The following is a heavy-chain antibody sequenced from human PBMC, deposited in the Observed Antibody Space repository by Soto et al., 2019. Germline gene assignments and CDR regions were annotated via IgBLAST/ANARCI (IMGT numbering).Heavy chain of an antibody. V-gene: IGHV5-51*01. CDR3: ATYGLRPVY. D-gene: IGHD3-3*01. CDR1: GYSFSSYW. J-gene: IGHJ4*02. CDR2: TYPGDSDT. Sequence: SGESLKISCNGSGYSFSSYWVGWVRQMPGKGLEWMGITYPGDSDTRYSPSFQGQVTISADKSIDTAYLQWRNLRATDNATYYCATYGLRPVYWGPGTPATVYS.